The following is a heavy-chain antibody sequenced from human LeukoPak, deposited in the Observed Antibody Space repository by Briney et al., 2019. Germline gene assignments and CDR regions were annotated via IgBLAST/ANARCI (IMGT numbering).Heavy chain of an antibody. V-gene: IGHV1-2*02. CDR3: ARDIDDFWSGYYPDAISDY. CDR1: GYTFTNNW. J-gene: IGHJ4*02. Sequence: ASVKVSCKAFGYTFTNNWMHWVRQAPGQGPEWMGLISPTGGSTAYAQKFQGRVTMTRDTSISTAYMELSRLRSDDTAVYYCARDIDDFWSGYYPDAISDYWGQGTLVTVSS. D-gene: IGHD3-3*01. CDR2: ISPTGGST.